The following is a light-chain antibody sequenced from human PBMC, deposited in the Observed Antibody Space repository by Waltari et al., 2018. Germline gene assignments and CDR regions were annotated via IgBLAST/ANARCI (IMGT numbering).Light chain of an antibody. Sequence: DIQMTQSPSSVSASVGDRVTITCRASQGVGSWLAWYQQKPGNAPRLLIYGAYSLQSGVPPRFSGSASGTYFTLTISSLQPEDFATYYCQQTKNFPLTFGGGTKVEIK. CDR3: QQTKNFPLT. V-gene: IGKV1D-12*01. J-gene: IGKJ4*01. CDR1: QGVGSW. CDR2: GAY.